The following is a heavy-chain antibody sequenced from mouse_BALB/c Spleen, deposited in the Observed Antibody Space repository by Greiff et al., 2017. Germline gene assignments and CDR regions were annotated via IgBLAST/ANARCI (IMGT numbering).Heavy chain of an antibody. J-gene: IGHJ4*01. CDR1: GFTFSSYG. CDR3: ARAPYYAMDY. Sequence: DVKLVESGGGLVQPGGSLKLSCAASGFTFSSYGMSWVRQTPDKRLELVATINSNGGSTYYPDSVKGRFTISRDNARNILYLQMSSLRSEDTAMYYCARAPYYAMDYWGQGTSVTVSS. V-gene: IGHV5-6-3*01. CDR2: INSNGGST.